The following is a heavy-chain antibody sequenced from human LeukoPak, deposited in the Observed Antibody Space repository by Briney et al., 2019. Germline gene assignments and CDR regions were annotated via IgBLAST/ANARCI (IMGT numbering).Heavy chain of an antibody. CDR2: INPSGDNT. J-gene: IGHJ5*02. Sequence: HWASVKVSCKASGYTFTNNFMHWVRQAPGQGLEWTGIINPSGDNTWYAQKFQGRVTMTRDMATSTDYMEVSSLRSEDTAVYYCARDNSVGDSAWWFDPWGQGTLVTVSS. CDR3: ARDNSVGDSAWWFDP. CDR1: GYTFTNNF. D-gene: IGHD5-12*01. V-gene: IGHV1-46*01.